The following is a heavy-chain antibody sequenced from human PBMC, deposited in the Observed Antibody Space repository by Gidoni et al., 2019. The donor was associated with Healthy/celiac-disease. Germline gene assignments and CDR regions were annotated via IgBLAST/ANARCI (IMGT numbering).Heavy chain of an antibody. V-gene: IGHV1-69*01. CDR2: IIPIFGTA. Sequence: QVQLVQSGAELKKPGSSVKVSCKASRGTFSSYAISWVRQAPGQGLEWMGGIIPIFGTANYAQKFQGRVTITADESTSTAYMELSSLRSEDTAVYYCARAGEYYYDSSGYYDFDYWGQGTLVTVSS. D-gene: IGHD3-22*01. CDR1: RGTFSSYA. CDR3: ARAGEYYYDSSGYYDFDY. J-gene: IGHJ4*02.